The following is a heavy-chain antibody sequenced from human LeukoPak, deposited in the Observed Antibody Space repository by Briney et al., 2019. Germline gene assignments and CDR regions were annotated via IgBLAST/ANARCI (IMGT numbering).Heavy chain of an antibody. CDR2: IIPIFGTA. V-gene: IGHV1-69*05. J-gene: IGHJ5*02. CDR1: VGTFSSYA. CDR3: AGGMHYYDSSGFNWFDP. D-gene: IGHD3-22*01. Sequence: ASAKVSCKASVGTFSSYAISWVRHAPGQGLEWMGGIIPIFGTANYAKKFQGRVTTTTDDSTSTAYMELSSLRSEDTAVYYCAGGMHYYDSSGFNWFDPWGQGTLVTVSS.